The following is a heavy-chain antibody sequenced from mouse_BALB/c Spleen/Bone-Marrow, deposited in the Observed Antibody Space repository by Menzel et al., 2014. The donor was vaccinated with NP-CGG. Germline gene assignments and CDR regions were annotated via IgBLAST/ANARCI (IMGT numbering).Heavy chain of an antibody. J-gene: IGHJ3*01. CDR3: ARSGYGYDWFAY. D-gene: IGHD2-2*01. CDR2: ISTYSGNT. V-gene: IGHV1-67*01. CDR1: GYTFTDYA. Sequence: QVQLQQPGPELVRPGVSVKISCKGSGYTFTDYATHWVRQSHAKSLEWIGVISTYSGNTNYNQKFKGKATMTVDKSSSTAYMELARLTSEDSAIYYCARSGYGYDWFAYWGQGTLVTVSA.